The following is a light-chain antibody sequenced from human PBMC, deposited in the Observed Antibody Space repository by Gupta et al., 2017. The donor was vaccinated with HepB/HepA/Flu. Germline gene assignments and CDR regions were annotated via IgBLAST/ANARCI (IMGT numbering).Light chain of an antibody. V-gene: IGLV3-25*02. J-gene: IGLJ2*01. CDR2: KDT. CDR1: PFATQY. CDR3: RSTDKTGRYRV. Sequence: SSALTQPPSLSVTPGQTARITCSGEPFATQYIYWYQQTPGKAPVVVIYKDTERPPGIPERFSGSRTTKTSNISGVEAEEEDDDYYRSTDKTGRYRVFGGGTKVTVL.